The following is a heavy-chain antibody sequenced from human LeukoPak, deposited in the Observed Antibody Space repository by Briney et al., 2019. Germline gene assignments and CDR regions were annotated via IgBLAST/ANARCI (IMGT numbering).Heavy chain of an antibody. CDR2: MNPNSGNT. CDR1: GYTFTSYD. V-gene: IGHV1-18*01. D-gene: IGHD1-26*01. Sequence: ASVKVSCKASGYTFTSYDINWVRQATGQGLEWMGWMNPNSGNTNYAQKLQGRVTMTTDTSTSTAYMELRSLRSDDTAVYYCAGEGAHAGDAFDIWGQGTMVTVSS. J-gene: IGHJ3*02. CDR3: AGEGAHAGDAFDI.